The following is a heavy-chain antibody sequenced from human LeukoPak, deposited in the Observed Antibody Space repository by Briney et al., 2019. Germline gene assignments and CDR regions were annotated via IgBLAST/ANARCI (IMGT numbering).Heavy chain of an antibody. CDR3: LRDVWSSDLISMIRPGAN. CDR2: MYSRGNT. Sequence: PGGSLTLSCAASGFTVSSNYMTWVRQAPGQGLEWVSVMYSRGNTYYAGSVKGRFTITRESPKTTRYLQMNGLRAEDPAVYCCLRDVWSSDLISMIRPGANWGQGTLVTVSS. V-gene: IGHV3-66*01. D-gene: IGHD3-10*01. J-gene: IGHJ4*02. CDR1: GFTVSSNY.